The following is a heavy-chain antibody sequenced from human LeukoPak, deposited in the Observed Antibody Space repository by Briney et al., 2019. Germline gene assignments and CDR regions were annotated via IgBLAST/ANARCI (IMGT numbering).Heavy chain of an antibody. CDR1: GFTFSTYW. V-gene: IGHV3-7*01. CDR2: IKQDGSEK. CDR3: ARDRLSYDFWSGYYLFDY. Sequence: GGSLRLSCAASGFTFSTYWMSWVRQAPGKGLEWVANIKQDGSEKYYVDSVKGRFTISRDNAKNSLYLQMNSLRAEDTAVYYCARDRLSYDFWSGYYLFDYWGQGTLVTVSS. J-gene: IGHJ4*02. D-gene: IGHD3-3*01.